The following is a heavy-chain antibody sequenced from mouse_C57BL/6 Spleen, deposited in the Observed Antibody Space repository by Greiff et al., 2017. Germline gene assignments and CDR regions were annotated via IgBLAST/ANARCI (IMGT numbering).Heavy chain of an antibody. CDR3: ARLAITTVPNWYFDV. D-gene: IGHD1-1*01. J-gene: IGHJ1*03. Sequence: EVQLQQSVAELVRPGASVKLSCTASGFNIKNTYMHWVKQRPEQGLEWIGRIDPANGNTKYAPKFQGKATITADTSSNTAYLQLSSLTSEDTAIYYCARLAITTVPNWYFDVWGTGTTVTVSS. CDR2: IDPANGNT. V-gene: IGHV14-3*01. CDR1: GFNIKNTY.